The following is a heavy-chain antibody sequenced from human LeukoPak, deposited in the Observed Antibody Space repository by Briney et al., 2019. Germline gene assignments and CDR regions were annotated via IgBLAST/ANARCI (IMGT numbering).Heavy chain of an antibody. J-gene: IGHJ4*02. CDR1: GFSFRRYA. D-gene: IGHD6-13*01. Sequence: PGGSLRLSCAASGFSFRRYAMNWVRQAPGEGLEWVAYVNAESTDILYAESVRGSFTISRDNAKNSLYLQMKSLRAEDRGVYYCARDTFEPLVIDFWGQGTLVTVSS. CDR3: ARDTFEPLVIDF. V-gene: IGHV3-21*05. CDR2: VNAESTDI.